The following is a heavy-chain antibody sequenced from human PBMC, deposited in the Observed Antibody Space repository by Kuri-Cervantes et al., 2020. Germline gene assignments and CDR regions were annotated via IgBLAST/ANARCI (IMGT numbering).Heavy chain of an antibody. V-gene: IGHV3-9*01. CDR2: ISWNSGSI. D-gene: IGHD3-22*01. CDR3: AKASSGSNPRVCYFDY. CDR1: GFTFSSYG. J-gene: IGHJ4*02. Sequence: SLKISCAASGFTFSSYGMHWVRQAPGKGLEWVSGISWNSGSIGYADSVKGRFTISRDNAKNSLYLQMNSLRAEDTALYYCAKASSGSNPRVCYFDYWGQGTLVTVSS.